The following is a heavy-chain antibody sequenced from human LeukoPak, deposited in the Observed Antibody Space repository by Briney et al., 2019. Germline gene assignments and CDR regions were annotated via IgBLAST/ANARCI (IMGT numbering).Heavy chain of an antibody. V-gene: IGHV1-46*01. Sequence: ASVKVSCKASGYTFTSYYMHWVRQAPGQGLEWMGIINPSGGSTSYAQKFQGRVTMTRDTSTSTVYMELSSLRSEDTAVYYCARDWAYCGGDCHRYLGYWGQGTPVTVSS. CDR3: ARDWAYCGGDCHRYLGY. D-gene: IGHD2-21*02. CDR2: INPSGGST. J-gene: IGHJ4*02. CDR1: GYTFTSYY.